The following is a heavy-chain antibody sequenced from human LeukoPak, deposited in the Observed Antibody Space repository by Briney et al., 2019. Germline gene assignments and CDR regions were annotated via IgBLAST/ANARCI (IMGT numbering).Heavy chain of an antibody. V-gene: IGHV3-21*01. CDR1: GFTFSSYS. Sequence: GGSLRLSCAASGFTFSSYSMNWVRQAPGKGLEWVSSIGSSSSYIYYADSVKGRFTISRDNAKNSLYLQMNSLRAEDTAVYYCARDYDILTGYSYHFDYWGQGTQVTVSS. D-gene: IGHD3-9*01. CDR2: IGSSSSYI. CDR3: ARDYDILTGYSYHFDY. J-gene: IGHJ4*02.